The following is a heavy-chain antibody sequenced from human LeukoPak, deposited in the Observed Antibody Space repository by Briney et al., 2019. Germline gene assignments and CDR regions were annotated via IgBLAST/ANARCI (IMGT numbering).Heavy chain of an antibody. V-gene: IGHV1-8*03. CDR2: MNPNSGNT. CDR1: GYTFTSYD. CDR3: ARVTPLYSSGLFDY. Sequence: EASVKVSCKASGYTFTSYDINWVRQATGQGLEWMGWMNPNSGNTGYAQKFQGRVTITRNTPISTAYMELSSLRSEDTAVYYCARVTPLYSSGLFDYWGQGTLVTVSS. J-gene: IGHJ4*02. D-gene: IGHD6-19*01.